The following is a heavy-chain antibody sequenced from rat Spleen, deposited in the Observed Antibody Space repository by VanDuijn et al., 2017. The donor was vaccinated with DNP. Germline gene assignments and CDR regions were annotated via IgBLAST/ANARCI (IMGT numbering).Heavy chain of an antibody. CDR2: INMGSGGT. J-gene: IGHJ1*01. D-gene: IGHD1-4*01. Sequence: QIQLQQSGAELAKPGSSVKISCKASGYTFTSYYISWIKQTTGQGLEYIGYINMGSGGTKFNENFKGKATLTVDRSSTTAFMQLSSLTPVDSAVYYCARRRLPYWYFDFWGPGAMVTVSS. V-gene: IGHV1-43*01. CDR1: GYTFTSYY. CDR3: ARRRLPYWYFDF.